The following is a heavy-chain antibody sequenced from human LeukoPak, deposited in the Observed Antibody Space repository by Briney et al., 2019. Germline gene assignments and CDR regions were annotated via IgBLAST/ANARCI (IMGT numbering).Heavy chain of an antibody. D-gene: IGHD3-22*01. J-gene: IGHJ3*02. CDR1: GFTFSNAW. V-gene: IGHV3-48*02. CDR3: ARVRIDYYDSSGYYYDAFDI. CDR2: ISRSSSTI. Sequence: GGSLRLSCAASGFTFSNAWMTWVRQAPGKGLEWVSYISRSSSTISYADSVKGRFTISRDNAKNSLYLQMNSLRDEDTAVYYCARVRIDYYDSSGYYYDAFDIWGQGTMVTVSS.